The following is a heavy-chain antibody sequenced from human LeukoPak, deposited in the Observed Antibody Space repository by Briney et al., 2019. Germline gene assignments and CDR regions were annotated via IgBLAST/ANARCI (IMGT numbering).Heavy chain of an antibody. CDR3: ARSLRIPNWFDP. V-gene: IGHV4-31*03. CDR1: GGSISSGGYY. J-gene: IGHJ5*02. D-gene: IGHD5-12*01. Sequence: SETLSLTCTVSGGSISSGGYYWSWIRQHPGKGLEWIGEINHSGSTNYNPSLKSRVTISVDTSKNQFSLKLSSVTAADTAVYYCARSLRIPNWFDPWGQGTLVTVSS. CDR2: INHSGST.